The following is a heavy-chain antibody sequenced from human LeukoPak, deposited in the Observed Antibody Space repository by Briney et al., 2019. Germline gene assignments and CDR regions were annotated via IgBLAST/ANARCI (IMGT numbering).Heavy chain of an antibody. V-gene: IGHV1-69*05. CDR1: GGTFSSYA. CDR2: IIPIFGTA. Sequence: SSVKVSCKASGGTFSSYAISWVRQAPGQGLEWMGRIIPIFGTANYAQMFQGRVTITTDESTSTAYMELSSLRSEDTAVYYCARGPYSSSRLFDYWGQGTLVTVSS. J-gene: IGHJ4*02. D-gene: IGHD6-6*01. CDR3: ARGPYSSSRLFDY.